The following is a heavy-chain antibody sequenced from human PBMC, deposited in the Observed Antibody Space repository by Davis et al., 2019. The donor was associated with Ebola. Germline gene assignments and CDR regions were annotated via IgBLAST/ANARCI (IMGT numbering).Heavy chain of an antibody. CDR1: GYTFTSYG. V-gene: IGHV1-18*01. D-gene: IGHD4-17*01. CDR3: ATDDYGDYYGMDV. Sequence: ASVKVSCKASGYTFTSYGISWVRQAPGQGLEWMGWISAYNGNTNYAQKFQGRVTITADESTSTAYMELSSLRSEDTAVYYCATDDYGDYYGMDVWGQGTTVTVSS. CDR2: ISAYNGNT. J-gene: IGHJ6*02.